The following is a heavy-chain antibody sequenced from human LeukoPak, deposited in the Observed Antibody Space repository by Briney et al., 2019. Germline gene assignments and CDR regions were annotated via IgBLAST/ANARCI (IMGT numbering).Heavy chain of an antibody. CDR3: ARLVVTAESNWFDP. J-gene: IGHJ5*02. CDR1: GGSISSGGYS. CDR2: IYHSGST. V-gene: IGHV4-30-2*01. D-gene: IGHD2-21*02. Sequence: HPSETLSLTCAVSGGSISSGGYSWSWIRQPPGKGLEWIGYIYHSGSTYYNPSLKSRVTISVDRSKNQFSLKLSSVTAADTAVYYCARLVVTAESNWFDPWGQGTLVTVSS.